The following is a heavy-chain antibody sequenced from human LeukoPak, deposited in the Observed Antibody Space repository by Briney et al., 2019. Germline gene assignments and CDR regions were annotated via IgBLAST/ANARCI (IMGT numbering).Heavy chain of an antibody. Sequence: SETLSLTCTVSGGSISSSSYYWGWIRQPPGKGLEWIVSIYYSGSTYYNPSLKSRVTISVDTSKNQFSLKLSSVTAADTAVYYCARDGGGSDFWSGYFGDAFDIWGQGTMVTVSS. CDR3: ARDGGGSDFWSGYFGDAFDI. CDR2: IYYSGST. D-gene: IGHD3-3*01. V-gene: IGHV4-39*07. J-gene: IGHJ3*02. CDR1: GGSISSSSYY.